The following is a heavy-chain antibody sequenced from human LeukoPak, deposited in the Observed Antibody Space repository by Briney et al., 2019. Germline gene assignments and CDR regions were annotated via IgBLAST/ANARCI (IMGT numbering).Heavy chain of an antibody. J-gene: IGHJ3*02. D-gene: IGHD3-10*01. CDR1: GFTFSSYW. CDR2: IKQDGSEK. CDR3: ARSVVLLWFGELGAFDI. Sequence: GGSLRLSCAASGFTFSSYWMSWVRQAPGKGLEWVANIKQDGSEKYYVDSVKGRFTISRDNAKNSLYLQMNSLRAEDTAVYYCARSVVLLWFGELGAFDIWGQGTMVTVSS. V-gene: IGHV3-7*01.